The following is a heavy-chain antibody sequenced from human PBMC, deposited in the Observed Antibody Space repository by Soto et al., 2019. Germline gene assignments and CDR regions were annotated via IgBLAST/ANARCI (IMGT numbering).Heavy chain of an antibody. CDR2: IYYLGRT. D-gene: IGHD1-26*01. J-gene: IGHJ4*02. V-gene: IGHV4-59*01. Sequence: SETLSLTCTVDSISTYYWNWIRQPPGKGLEWIGYIYYLGRTNYNSSLKSRITMSIDTSKNQFSLKLSSVTAADTAIYYCARNPVGVTHFDYWGQGAPVTVSS. CDR3: ARNPVGVTHFDY. CDR1: DSISTYY.